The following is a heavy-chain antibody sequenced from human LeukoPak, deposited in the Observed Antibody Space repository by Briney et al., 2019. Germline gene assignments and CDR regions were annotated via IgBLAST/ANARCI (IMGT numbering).Heavy chain of an antibody. CDR3: ARGFSISSWPLGYYYYMDV. D-gene: IGHD6-13*01. CDR1: GYTFTSYG. Sequence: ASVKVSCKASGYTFTSYGISWVRQAPGQGLEWMGWISAYNGNTNYAQKFQGRVTITADKSTSTAYMELSSLRSEDTAVYYCARGFSISSWPLGYYYYMDVWGKGTTVTVSS. J-gene: IGHJ6*03. V-gene: IGHV1-18*01. CDR2: ISAYNGNT.